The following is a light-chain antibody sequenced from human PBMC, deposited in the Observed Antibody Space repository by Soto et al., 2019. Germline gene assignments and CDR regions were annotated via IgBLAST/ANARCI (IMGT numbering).Light chain of an antibody. Sequence: EIVLTQSPGTLSLSPGERATLSCRASQSVSSSYLAWYQQKPGQAPRLIIYGASDRATGIPDRFSGSGSGRDFTLTISSIEPEDVAVYYCQQYGSSPYTFGQGTNVEIK. CDR1: QSVSSSY. V-gene: IGKV3-20*01. CDR3: QQYGSSPYT. J-gene: IGKJ2*01. CDR2: GAS.